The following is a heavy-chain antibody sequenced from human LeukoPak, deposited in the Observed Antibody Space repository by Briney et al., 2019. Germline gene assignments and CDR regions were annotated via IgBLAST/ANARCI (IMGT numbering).Heavy chain of an antibody. CDR1: GFTFSSYW. CDR2: INTDGSST. D-gene: IGHD4-23*01. V-gene: IGHV3-74*01. J-gene: IGHJ1*01. Sequence: GGSLRLSCAASGFTFSSYWMHCVRQAPGKGLMWVSGINTDGSSTSYADSVKGRFTISRDNAKNTLFLQMNSLRAEDTAVYYCYGANAEHWGQGTLVTVSS. CDR3: YGANAEH.